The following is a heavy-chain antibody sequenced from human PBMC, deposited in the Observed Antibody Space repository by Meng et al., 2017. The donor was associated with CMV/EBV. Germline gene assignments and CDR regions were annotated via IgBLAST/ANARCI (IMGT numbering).Heavy chain of an antibody. CDR3: ARDAKYYYDSSGYPSTGRGIDP. CDR2: ISSSSSYI. J-gene: IGHJ5*02. CDR1: GFTFSNAW. Sequence: GESLKISCAASGFTFSNAWMSWVRQAPGKGLEWVSSISSSSSYIYYADSVKGRFTISRDNAKNSLYLQMNSLRAEDTAVYYCARDAKYYYDSSGYPSTGRGIDPWGQGTLVTVSS. V-gene: IGHV3-21*01. D-gene: IGHD3-22*01.